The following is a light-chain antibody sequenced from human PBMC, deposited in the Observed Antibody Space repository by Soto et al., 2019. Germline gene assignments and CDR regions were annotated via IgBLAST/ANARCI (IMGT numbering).Light chain of an antibody. CDR1: QNINRY. J-gene: IGKJ1*01. CDR2: AAS. V-gene: IGKV1-17*01. Sequence: IQMTQSPSSLSASVGDRVTITCRSSQNINRYLNWYQQKSGQAPKLLIYAASTLQSGVTSRFSGSGSETEFTLTISSLQPEDFVTYYCLQHHSYPWTFGQGTKVDIK. CDR3: LQHHSYPWT.